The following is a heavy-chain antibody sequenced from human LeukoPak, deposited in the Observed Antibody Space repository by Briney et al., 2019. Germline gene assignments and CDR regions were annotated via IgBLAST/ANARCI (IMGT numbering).Heavy chain of an antibody. CDR3: ARSIPVRYDILDP. D-gene: IGHD3-9*01. V-gene: IGHV1-2*02. J-gene: IGHJ5*02. Sequence: ASVKVSCKASGYTFTSYYMHWVRQAPGQGLEWMGWINPNSGGTNYAQKFQGRVTMTRDTSISTAYMELSRLRSDDTAVYYCARSIPVRYDILDPWGQGTLVTVSS. CDR1: GYTFTSYY. CDR2: INPNSGGT.